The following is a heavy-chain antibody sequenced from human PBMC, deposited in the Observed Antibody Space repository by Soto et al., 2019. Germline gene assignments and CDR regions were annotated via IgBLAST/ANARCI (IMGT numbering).Heavy chain of an antibody. CDR1: GISISDNY. V-gene: IGHV3-53*01. CDR2: IYSGGSA. J-gene: IGHJ4*02. Sequence: EVQLVESGGGLIQPGGSLRLSCAVSGISISDNYVSWVRQAPEKGLEWVSVIYSGGSADYIHSVRGRFTISRDISKNTVYLEMSGLRVEDTAVYYCARDISTRRELDDWGQGTLVTVSS. D-gene: IGHD3-10*01. CDR3: ARDISTRRELDD.